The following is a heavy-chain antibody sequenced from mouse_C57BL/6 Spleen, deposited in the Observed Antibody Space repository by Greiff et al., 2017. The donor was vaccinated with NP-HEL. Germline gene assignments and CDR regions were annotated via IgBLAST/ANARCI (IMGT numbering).Heavy chain of an antibody. V-gene: IGHV1-26*01. CDR1: GYTFTDYY. J-gene: IGHJ4*01. CDR2: INPYDGGT. Sequence: EVQLQQSGPELVMPGASVKISCKASGYTFTDYYMNWVKQSHGQSLEWIGDINPYDGGTSYNQKFKGKATLTVDKSSSTAYMELRRLTSEDSAVYYCARQDYYGSSPLYAMDDWGQGTSVTVSS. D-gene: IGHD1-1*01. CDR3: ARQDYYGSSPLYAMDD.